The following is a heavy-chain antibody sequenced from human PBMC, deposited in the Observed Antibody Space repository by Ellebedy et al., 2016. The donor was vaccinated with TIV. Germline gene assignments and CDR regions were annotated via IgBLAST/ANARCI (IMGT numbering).Heavy chain of an antibody. J-gene: IGHJ4*02. CDR3: ARDVGGRSSGGGY. V-gene: IGHV4-39*02. CDR1: GGSISSSSYY. D-gene: IGHD6-25*01. Sequence: SETLSLXXTVSGGSISSSSYYWGWIRQPPGKGLEWIGSIYYSGSTYYNPSLKSRVTISVDTSKNQFSLKLSSVTAADTAVYYCARDVGGRSSGGGYWGQGTLVTVSS. CDR2: IYYSGST.